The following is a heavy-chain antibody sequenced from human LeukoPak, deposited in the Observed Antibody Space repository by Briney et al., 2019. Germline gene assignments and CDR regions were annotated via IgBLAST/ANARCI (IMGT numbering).Heavy chain of an antibody. D-gene: IGHD6-13*01. Sequence: GGSLRLSCAASGYTFSSFWIHWVRQAPGKGLEWVARIDSDGSGTRYADSVKGRFTISRDNAKNSLYLQMNSLRAEDTAVYYCAKIASGDAYSSSWYYFDYWGQGTLVTVSS. CDR3: AKIASGDAYSSSWYYFDY. V-gene: IGHV3-74*01. CDR2: IDSDGSGT. CDR1: GYTFSSFW. J-gene: IGHJ4*02.